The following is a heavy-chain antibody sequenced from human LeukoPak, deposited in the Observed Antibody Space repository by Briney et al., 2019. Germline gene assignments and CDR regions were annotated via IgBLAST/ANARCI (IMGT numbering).Heavy chain of an antibody. D-gene: IGHD1-1*01. CDR3: ARIWYFGDNNWRYFDY. CDR1: GFSFSNYW. Sequence: GVSLTLLCAASGFSFSNYWVSGVREAPGKALEGVANIDPHGSETHCVVCVKGRFTTSRDNTKKSLYVKMNSMRAEDTAIYYCARIWYFGDNNWRYFDYWGQGTLVTVAS. V-gene: IGHV3-7*01. J-gene: IGHJ4*03. CDR2: IDPHGSET.